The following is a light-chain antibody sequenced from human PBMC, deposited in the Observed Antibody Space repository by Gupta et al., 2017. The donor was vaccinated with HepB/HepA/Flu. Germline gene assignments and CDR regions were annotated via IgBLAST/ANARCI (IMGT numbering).Light chain of an antibody. Sequence: QSVLTQPPSVSGAPGQRVTIPCTGSSSNIGAGYDVHWYQQLPGTAPKLLIYGNSNRPSRVPDRFSGSKSGTSASLAITGLQAEDEADYYCQSYDSSLSGWVFGGGTKLTVL. CDR3: QSYDSSLSGWV. V-gene: IGLV1-40*01. J-gene: IGLJ3*02. CDR2: GNS. CDR1: SSNIGAGYD.